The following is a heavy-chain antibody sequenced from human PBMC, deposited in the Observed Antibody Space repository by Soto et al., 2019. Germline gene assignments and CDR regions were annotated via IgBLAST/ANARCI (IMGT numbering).Heavy chain of an antibody. J-gene: IGHJ6*03. CDR2: IKQDGSER. Sequence: GGSLRLSCAASGFTCSRYWMSWVRQAPGKGLEWVANIKQDGSERYYVDSVKGRFTISRDNAKNSLYLQMNSLRAEDTAVYYCARGGLLPSYYYYYMDVWGKGTTVTVSS. V-gene: IGHV3-7*01. D-gene: IGHD2-15*01. CDR1: GFTCSRYW. CDR3: ARGGLLPSYYYYYMDV.